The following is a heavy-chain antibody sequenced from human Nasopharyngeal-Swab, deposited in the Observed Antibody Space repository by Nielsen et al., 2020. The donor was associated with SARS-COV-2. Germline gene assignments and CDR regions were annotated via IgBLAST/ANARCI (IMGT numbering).Heavy chain of an antibody. J-gene: IGHJ6*02. CDR3: ARALGYCSGGSCPLWYYGMDV. D-gene: IGHD2-15*01. CDR2: IYHSGST. V-gene: IGHV4-4*02. Sequence: WIRQPPGKGLEWIGEIYHSGSTNYNPSLKCRVTISVDKSKNQFSLKLSSVTAADTAVYYCARALGYCSGGSCPLWYYGMDVWGQGTTVTVSS.